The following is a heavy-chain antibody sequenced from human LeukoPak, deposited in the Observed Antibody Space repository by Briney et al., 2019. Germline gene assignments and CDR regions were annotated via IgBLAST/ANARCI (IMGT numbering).Heavy chain of an antibody. J-gene: IGHJ4*02. Sequence: GGSLRLSCAASGFTFNSYSMNWVRQAPGKGLEWVSSISGSNSYIYYADSMKGRFTISRDNAKNSLFLQMDGLRVDDTAVYFCARDGRGGHNDFWGQGTLITVSS. CDR3: ARDGRGGHNDF. D-gene: IGHD4-23*01. CDR1: GFTFNSYS. CDR2: ISGSNSYI. V-gene: IGHV3-21*06.